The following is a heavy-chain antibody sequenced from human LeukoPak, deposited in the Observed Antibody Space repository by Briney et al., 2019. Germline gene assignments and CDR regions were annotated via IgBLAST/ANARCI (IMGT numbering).Heavy chain of an antibody. CDR1: GFTFSSYW. V-gene: IGHV3-7*01. CDR3: ARERDTVMVGYYMEV. J-gene: IGHJ6*03. Sequence: GGSLRLSCAASGFTFSSYWMSWVRQAPGKGLEWVVNIKQDGSEKDYVDSGKGRFTISRDKAKNSLYLQMNSLRAEDTAVYYCARERDTVMVGYYMEVWGKGTTVTVSS. CDR2: IKQDGSEK. D-gene: IGHD5-18*01.